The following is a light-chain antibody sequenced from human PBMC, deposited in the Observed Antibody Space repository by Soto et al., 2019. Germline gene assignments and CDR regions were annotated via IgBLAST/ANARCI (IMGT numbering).Light chain of an antibody. J-gene: IGKJ4*01. V-gene: IGKV3-11*01. Sequence: EIVMTQCPATLSVSPGERATLSCRASQTVSSSLAWYQQKPGQAPRLLIYEASNRATGIPARFSGTGSGADFTLTISSLEPEDFALYYCQQHINWPLTFGGGTKVDIK. CDR3: QQHINWPLT. CDR2: EAS. CDR1: QTVSSS.